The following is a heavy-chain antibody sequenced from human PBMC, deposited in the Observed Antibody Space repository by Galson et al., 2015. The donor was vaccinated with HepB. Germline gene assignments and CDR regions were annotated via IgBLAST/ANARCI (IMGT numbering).Heavy chain of an antibody. CDR3: ARPYSPWNYDVRFDY. J-gene: IGHJ4*02. V-gene: IGHV5-51*01. CDR1: GYSFTSYW. Sequence: QSGAEVKKPGESLKISCTGSGYSFTSYWIGWVRQMPGKGLEWMGIIYPGDSDTRYSPSFQGQVTISADKSISTAYLQWSSLKASDTAMYYCARPYSPWNYDVRFDYWGQGTLVTVSS. CDR2: IYPGDSDT. D-gene: IGHD1-7*01.